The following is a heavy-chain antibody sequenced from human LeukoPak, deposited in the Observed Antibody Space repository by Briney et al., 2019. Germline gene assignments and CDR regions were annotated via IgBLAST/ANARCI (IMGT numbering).Heavy chain of an antibody. CDR1: GFTFNAYS. V-gene: IGHV3-21*01. CDR3: ARDGVPAYYYAMDV. Sequence: GGSLRLSCAASGFTFNAYSMNWVRQAPGKGLEWVSSISSSGDYIYYADSLKGRFTISRDNAKNSLFLQMNSLRAEYTAVYYCARDGVPAYYYAMDVWGQGTTVTVSS. J-gene: IGHJ6*02. CDR2: ISSSGDYI. D-gene: IGHD3-16*01.